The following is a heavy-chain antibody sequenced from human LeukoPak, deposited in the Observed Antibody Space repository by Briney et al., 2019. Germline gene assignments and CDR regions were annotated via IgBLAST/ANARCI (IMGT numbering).Heavy chain of an antibody. J-gene: IGHJ5*02. Sequence: ASVKVSCKASGGTFSSYAISWVRQAPGQGLEWMGWINPNSGGTNYAQKFQGRVTMTRDTSISTAYMELSRLRSDDTAVYYCARPGLARNWFDPWGQGTLVTVSS. V-gene: IGHV1-2*02. CDR1: GGTFSSYA. D-gene: IGHD3-3*02. CDR2: INPNSGGT. CDR3: ARPGLARNWFDP.